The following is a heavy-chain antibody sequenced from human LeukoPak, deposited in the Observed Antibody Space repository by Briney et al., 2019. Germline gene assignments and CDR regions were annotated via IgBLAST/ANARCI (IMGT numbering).Heavy chain of an antibody. CDR2: INWNGGST. J-gene: IGHJ5*02. Sequence: GGSLRLSCAASGFTFSSYSMTWVRQAPGKGLEWVSGINWNGGSTSYADSVKGRFTIFRDNAKNSLHLQMNSLRAEDTALYYCARGQGWFDPWGQGTLVTVTS. CDR1: GFTFSSYS. CDR3: ARGQGWFDP. V-gene: IGHV3-20*04.